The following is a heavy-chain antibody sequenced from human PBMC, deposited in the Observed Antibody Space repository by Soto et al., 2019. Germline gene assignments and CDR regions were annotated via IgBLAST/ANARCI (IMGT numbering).Heavy chain of an antibody. CDR1: GFTVSSNY. CDR3: ARDGIVVPARFDF. V-gene: IGHV3-66*01. D-gene: IGHD3-22*01. Sequence: GGSLRLSCAASGFTVSSNYMSWVRQAPGKGLEWVSVNYSVGSTYYADSVKGRFTISRDNSKNTLYLQMNSLRAEDTAVYYCARDGIVVPARFDFWGQGTLVTVSS. CDR2: NYSVGST. J-gene: IGHJ4*02.